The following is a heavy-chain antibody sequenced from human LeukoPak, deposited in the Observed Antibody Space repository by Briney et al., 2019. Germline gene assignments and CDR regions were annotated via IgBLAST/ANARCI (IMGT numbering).Heavy chain of an antibody. CDR2: IIPILGTT. CDR1: GGTFSSHA. J-gene: IGHJ4*02. CDR3: ATGKDPKFWSGYPSPFDY. D-gene: IGHD3-3*01. V-gene: IGHV1-69*10. Sequence: GASVKVSCKASGGTFSSHAISWVRQAPGQGLEWMGGIIPILGTTNYAQKFQGRVTMTEDTSTDTAYMELSSLRSEDTAVYYCATGKDPKFWSGYPSPFDYWGQGTLVTVSS.